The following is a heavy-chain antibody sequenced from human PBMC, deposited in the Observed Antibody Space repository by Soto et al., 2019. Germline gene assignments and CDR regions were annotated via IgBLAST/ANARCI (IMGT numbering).Heavy chain of an antibody. D-gene: IGHD3-3*01. CDR3: ALRITIFGVAAPDAFDI. Sequence: GESLKISCKGSGYSFTSYWIGWVRQMPGKGLEWMGIIYPGDSETRYSPSFQGRVTISADKSISTAYLQWSSLKASDTAMYYCALRITIFGVAAPDAFDIWGQGTMVTVSS. CDR2: IYPGDSET. V-gene: IGHV5-51*01. J-gene: IGHJ3*02. CDR1: GYSFTSYW.